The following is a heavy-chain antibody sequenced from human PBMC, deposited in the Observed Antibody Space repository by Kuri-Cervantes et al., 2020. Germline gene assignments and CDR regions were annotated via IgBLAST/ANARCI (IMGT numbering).Heavy chain of an antibody. D-gene: IGHD3-16*01. CDR3: AKEGDSRGGGFDI. J-gene: IGHJ3*02. V-gene: IGHV3-48*01. CDR2: ISSSSSTI. CDR1: GFTFSSYS. Sequence: GGSLRLSCAASGFTFSSYSMNWVRQAPGKGLEWVSYISSSSSTIYYADSVKGRFTISRDNSKNTLYLQMNSLRTEDTAVYYCAKEGDSRGGGFDIWGQGTMVTVSS.